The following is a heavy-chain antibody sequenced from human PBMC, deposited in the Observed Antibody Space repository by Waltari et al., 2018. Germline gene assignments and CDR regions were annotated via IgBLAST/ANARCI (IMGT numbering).Heavy chain of an antibody. V-gene: IGHV4-34*01. Sequence: QVQLQQWGAGLLKPSETLSLTCAVYGGSFSGYYWSWLRQPPGKGLEWIGEINHSGSTNYNPSLKSRVTISVDTSKNQFSLKLSSVTAADTAVYYCARAGYSYGYANYYYYGMDVWGQGTTVTVSS. CDR1: GGSFSGYY. CDR3: ARAGYSYGYANYYYYGMDV. J-gene: IGHJ6*02. D-gene: IGHD5-18*01. CDR2: INHSGST.